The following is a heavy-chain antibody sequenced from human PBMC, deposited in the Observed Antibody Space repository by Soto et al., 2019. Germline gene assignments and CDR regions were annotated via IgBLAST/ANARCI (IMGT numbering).Heavy chain of an antibody. Sequence: SETLSLTCAVSGGSISTSAWWTWVRQSPTKGLEWIGEIRHRGSTNKNPSLSSRVTMSVDMSENYFSLSLASVTAADTAVYYCARGMAEEQIFYYFDYWGQGALVTVSS. D-gene: IGHD3-9*01. CDR3: ARGMAEEQIFYYFDY. V-gene: IGHV4-4*02. CDR1: GGSISTSAW. CDR2: IRHRGST. J-gene: IGHJ4*02.